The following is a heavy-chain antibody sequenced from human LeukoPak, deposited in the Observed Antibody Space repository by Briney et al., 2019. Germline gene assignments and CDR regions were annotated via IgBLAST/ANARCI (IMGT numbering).Heavy chain of an antibody. J-gene: IGHJ4*02. V-gene: IGHV3-30*02. CDR1: GFTVSNNY. CDR2: IRVDGSKE. Sequence: PGGSLRLSCAASGFTVSNNYMNWVRQAPGKGLEWGAFIRVDGSKEYYADSVKGRFTISRDNSKNTLYLQMNSLRAEDTAVYYCAKETGILTYTYGPDYWGQGTLVTVSS. D-gene: IGHD5-18*01. CDR3: AKETGILTYTYGPDY.